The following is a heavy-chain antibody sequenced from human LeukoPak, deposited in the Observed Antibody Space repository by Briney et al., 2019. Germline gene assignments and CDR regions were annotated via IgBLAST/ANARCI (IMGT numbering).Heavy chain of an antibody. J-gene: IGHJ6*03. CDR2: ISSSSSYI. V-gene: IGHV3-21*01. Sequence: GGSLRLSCAASGFTFSSYSMNWVRQAPGKGLEWVSSISSSSSYIYYADSVKGRFTISRDNAKNSLYLQMNSLRAEDTAVYYCARSELGYNYHYMDVWGKGTTVTISS. CDR1: GFTFSSYS. D-gene: IGHD3-10*01. CDR3: ARSELGYNYHYMDV.